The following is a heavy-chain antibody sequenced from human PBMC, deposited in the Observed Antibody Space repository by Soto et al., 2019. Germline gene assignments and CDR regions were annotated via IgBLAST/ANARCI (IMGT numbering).Heavy chain of an antibody. D-gene: IGHD2-2*01. V-gene: IGHV4-59*08. Sequence: PSETLSLTCTVSGGSVGSYYWSWLRRPPGKGLEWIGCLYYSGGANYNPSLESRVTISLDTSKKQFSLILTSVTAADTAVYYCARLGGHCSSSSCFGFYVMDVWGQGTTVTVSS. CDR2: LYYSGGA. CDR1: GGSVGSYY. CDR3: ARLGGHCSSSSCFGFYVMDV. J-gene: IGHJ6*02.